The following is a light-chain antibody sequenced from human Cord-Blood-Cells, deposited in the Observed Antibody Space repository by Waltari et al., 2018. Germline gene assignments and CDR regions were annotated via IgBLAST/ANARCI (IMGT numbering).Light chain of an antibody. J-gene: IGKJ2*01. Sequence: DIQMTQAPSSLSASLGHRVTITCQASQDISNYLNWYQQKPGKAPKLLIYDASNLETGVPSRFSGSGSGTDFTFTISSLQPEDIATYYCQQYDNLPYTFGQGTKLEIK. CDR2: DAS. V-gene: IGKV1-33*01. CDR1: QDISNY. CDR3: QQYDNLPYT.